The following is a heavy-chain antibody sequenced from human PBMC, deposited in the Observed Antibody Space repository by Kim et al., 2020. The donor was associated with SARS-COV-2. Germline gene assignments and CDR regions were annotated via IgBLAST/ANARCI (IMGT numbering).Heavy chain of an antibody. Sequence: YYNASLNSRVTILVDTSKNQFSLKLSSVTVADTAVYYCAKVRYSSRWVDYWGQGTLVTVSS. CDR3: AKVRYSSRWVDY. V-gene: IGHV4-39*01. J-gene: IGHJ4*02. D-gene: IGHD6-13*01.